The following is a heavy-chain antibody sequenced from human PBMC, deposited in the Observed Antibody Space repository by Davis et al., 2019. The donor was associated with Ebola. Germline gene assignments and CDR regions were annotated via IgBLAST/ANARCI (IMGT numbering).Heavy chain of an antibody. Sequence: SETLSLTCTVSGGSISSYYWSWIRQPPGKGLEWIGYIYYSGSTNYNPSLKSRVTISVDTSKNQFSLKLGSVTAADTAVYYCARDRRYCSGGSCYGGWFDPWGQGTLVTVSS. CDR1: GGSISSYY. CDR2: IYYSGST. D-gene: IGHD2-15*01. CDR3: ARDRRYCSGGSCYGGWFDP. V-gene: IGHV4-59*01. J-gene: IGHJ5*02.